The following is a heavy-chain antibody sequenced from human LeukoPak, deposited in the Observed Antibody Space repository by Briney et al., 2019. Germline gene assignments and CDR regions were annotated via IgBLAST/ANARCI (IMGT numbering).Heavy chain of an antibody. J-gene: IGHJ4*02. D-gene: IGHD1-26*01. CDR3: TRGRRATHDY. Sequence: GGSLRLSCAASGFTFSNAWMSWVRQAPGKGLEWVGRIKSKTDGGTKNYADPGKGRFTISRDDSKSIAYLQMNSLKTEDTAVYYCTRGRRATHDYWGQGTLVTVSS. CDR1: GFTFSNAW. CDR2: IKSKTDGGTK. V-gene: IGHV3-15*01.